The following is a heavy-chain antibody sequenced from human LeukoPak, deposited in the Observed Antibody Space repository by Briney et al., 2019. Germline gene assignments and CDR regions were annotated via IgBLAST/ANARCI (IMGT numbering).Heavy chain of an antibody. CDR2: IYASGIT. V-gene: IGHV4-4*07. CDR3: ARQDYYDSSDAFDI. J-gene: IGHJ3*02. Sequence: SETLSLTCSISGGSISSYFWSWIRQPAGKGLEWIGRIYASGITNYNPSLKSRVSMSVDTSKNQFSLKLSSVTAADTAVYYCARQDYYDSSDAFDIWGQGTMVTVSS. D-gene: IGHD3-22*01. CDR1: GGSISSYF.